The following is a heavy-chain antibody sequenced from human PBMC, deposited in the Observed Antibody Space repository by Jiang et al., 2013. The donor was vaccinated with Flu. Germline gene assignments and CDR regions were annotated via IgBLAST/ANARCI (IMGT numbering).Heavy chain of an antibody. CDR2: IYTSGNT. CDR3: ARAGYSDTSGSRDAFDI. Sequence: LLKPSETLSLTCTVSGGSISTYYWWTWIRQPAGKGLEWIGRIYTSGNTNYNPSLKGRVTMSVDTSKSQFSLKLSSVTAADTAVYYCARAGYSDTSGSRDAFDIWGQGTMVTVSS. CDR1: GGSISTYY. J-gene: IGHJ3*02. V-gene: IGHV4-4*07. D-gene: IGHD3-22*01.